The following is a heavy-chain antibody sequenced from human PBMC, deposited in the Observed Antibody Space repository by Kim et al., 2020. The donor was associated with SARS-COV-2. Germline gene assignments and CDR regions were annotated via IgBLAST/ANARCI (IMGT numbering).Heavy chain of an antibody. Sequence: QGFTGRFVFSLDTSVSTAYLQISSLKAEDTAVYYCARVHRIAAAGQLFDYWGQGTLVTVSS. D-gene: IGHD6-13*01. V-gene: IGHV7-4-1*02. CDR3: ARVHRIAAAGQLFDY. J-gene: IGHJ4*02.